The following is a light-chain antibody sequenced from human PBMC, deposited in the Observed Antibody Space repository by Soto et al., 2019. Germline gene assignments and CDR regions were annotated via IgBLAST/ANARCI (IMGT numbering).Light chain of an antibody. V-gene: IGLV2-14*03. CDR1: SSDVGGYHY. J-gene: IGLJ1*01. Sequence: QSALTQPASVSGSPGQSITISCTGTSSDVGGYHYVSWYQQHPGKAPKLMIYDVSNRPSGVSNRFSGSKSGNTASLTISGLQAEDEADYYCSSKRTISPVFGTGTKLTVL. CDR2: DVS. CDR3: SSKRTISPV.